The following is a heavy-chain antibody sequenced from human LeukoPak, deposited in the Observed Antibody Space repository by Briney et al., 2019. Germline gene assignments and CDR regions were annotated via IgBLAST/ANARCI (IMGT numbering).Heavy chain of an antibody. D-gene: IGHD2-21*01. Sequence: GGSLRLSCAASGFTFSSYGMNWVRQAPGKGLERLSYLSNTNSIHYADSVKGRFTISRDNAKNSLYLQMDGLRAEDTAVYYCARRGDSPMIGDYWGQGTLVTVSS. J-gene: IGHJ4*02. CDR3: ARRGDSPMIGDY. CDR1: GFTFSSYG. V-gene: IGHV3-48*01. CDR2: LSNTNSI.